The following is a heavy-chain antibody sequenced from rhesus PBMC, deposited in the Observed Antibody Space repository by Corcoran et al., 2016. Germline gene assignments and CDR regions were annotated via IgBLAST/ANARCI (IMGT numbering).Heavy chain of an antibody. CDR3: ARDPGEEDDYGYYYNDFDY. Sequence: QVQLQESGPGVVKPSETLSLTCAVSGGSLSDSYRWSWIRQPPGKGLELIGYIYGSSTSTNYNPSLKSRDTISKDTSKNQVSLKRSCVTAADTAVYYCARDPGEEDDYGYYYNDFDYWGQGVLVTVSS. CDR2: IYGSSTST. V-gene: IGHV4S10*01. J-gene: IGHJ4*01. D-gene: IGHD3-9*01. CDR1: GGSLSDSYR.